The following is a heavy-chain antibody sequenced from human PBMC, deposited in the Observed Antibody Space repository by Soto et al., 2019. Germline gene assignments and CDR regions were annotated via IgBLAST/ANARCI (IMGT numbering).Heavy chain of an antibody. D-gene: IGHD3-16*01. CDR3: TRDLFSYDYSGILWFDP. CDR1: GFAFSGSA. Sequence: GGSLRLSCSASGFAFSGSAMYWVRQASGKGPEWVGRIRSKGHNYATEYAASVKGRFTISRDDSKNTAYLQMNSLQTEDTAVYYCTRDLFSYDYSGILWFDPWGQGTLVTVSS. J-gene: IGHJ5*02. V-gene: IGHV3-73*01. CDR2: IRSKGHNYAT.